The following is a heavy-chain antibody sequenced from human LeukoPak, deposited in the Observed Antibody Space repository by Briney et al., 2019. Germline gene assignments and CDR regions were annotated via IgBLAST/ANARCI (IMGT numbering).Heavy chain of an antibody. CDR3: ARVLSGYYYYYVDV. J-gene: IGHJ6*03. CDR2: INHSGST. V-gene: IGHV4-34*01. CDR1: GGSFSGYY. D-gene: IGHD3-10*01. Sequence: SETLSLTCAVYGGSFSGYYWSWIRQPPGKGLEWIGEINHSGSTNYNPSLKSRVTISVDTSKNQFSLKLSSVTAADTAVYYCARVLSGYYYYYVDVWGKGTTVTVSS.